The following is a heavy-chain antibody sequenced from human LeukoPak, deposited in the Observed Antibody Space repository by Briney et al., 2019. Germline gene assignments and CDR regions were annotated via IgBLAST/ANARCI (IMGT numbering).Heavy chain of an antibody. CDR3: ARSRGGNSVY. CDR1: GFTFSSYW. D-gene: IGHD4-23*01. Sequence: GRSLRLSCAASGFTFSSYWMSWIRQAPGKGLEWVANIKQDGSEKYYVDSVKGRFTISRDNAKNSLYLQMNSLRAEDTAVYCCARSRGGNSVYWGQGTLVTVSS. J-gene: IGHJ4*02. V-gene: IGHV3-7*01. CDR2: IKQDGSEK.